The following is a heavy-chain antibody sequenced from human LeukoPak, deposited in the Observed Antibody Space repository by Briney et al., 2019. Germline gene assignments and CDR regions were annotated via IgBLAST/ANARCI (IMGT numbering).Heavy chain of an antibody. D-gene: IGHD3-3*01. V-gene: IGHV5-51*01. CDR1: GSTFSSYW. J-gene: IGHJ4*02. CDR3: ARQNDFRLDY. CDR2: IYPGDSDT. Sequence: GESLQISCQGSGSTFSSYWIGWVRQVPGKGLEWMGIIYPGDSDTRYSPSLQGQVTISVDTSIGTAYLQWSSLKASDTAIYYSARQNDFRLDYWGQGTLVTVSS.